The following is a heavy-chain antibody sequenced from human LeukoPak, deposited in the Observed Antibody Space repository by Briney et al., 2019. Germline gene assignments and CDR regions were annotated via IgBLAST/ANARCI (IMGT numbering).Heavy chain of an antibody. Sequence: SGGSLRLSCAASGFTFSSYEMNWVRQAPGKGLEWVSYISSSGSTIYYADSVKGRFTISRDNAKNSLYLQMNSLRAEDTAVYYCAFPMVRGAPTDYWGQGTLVTVSS. CDR3: AFPMVRGAPTDY. CDR2: ISSSGSTI. CDR1: GFTFSSYE. J-gene: IGHJ4*02. D-gene: IGHD3-10*01. V-gene: IGHV3-48*03.